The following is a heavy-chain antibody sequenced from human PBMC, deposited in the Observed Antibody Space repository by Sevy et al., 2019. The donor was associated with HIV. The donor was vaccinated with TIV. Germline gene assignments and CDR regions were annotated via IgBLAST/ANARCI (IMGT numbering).Heavy chain of an antibody. J-gene: IGHJ3*01. Sequence: GGSLRLSCAASGSTFGSYAMHWVRQAPGKGLEWLAFISYDGSRKYYADSVKGRFTISRDNSKNTLFMQVNSLRAEDTALYYCARERDRQALNVWGQGTMVTVSS. CDR2: ISYDGSRK. V-gene: IGHV3-30-3*01. CDR3: ARERDRQALNV. CDR1: GSTFGSYA.